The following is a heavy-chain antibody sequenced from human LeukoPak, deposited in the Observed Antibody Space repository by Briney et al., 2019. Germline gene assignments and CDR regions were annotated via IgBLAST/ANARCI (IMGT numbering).Heavy chain of an antibody. D-gene: IGHD3-16*01. CDR2: IKEDGSEK. CDR3: AKDYGGGYFDY. Sequence: GGSLRLSCVVSRFTFSRYWMARVRQAPGKGPEWVAQIKEDGSEKYYMDFVGGRFTISRDNAKNSLYLQMNSLRVEDTAVYYCAKDYGGGYFDYWGQGTLVTVSS. V-gene: IGHV3-7*01. J-gene: IGHJ4*02. CDR1: RFTFSRYW.